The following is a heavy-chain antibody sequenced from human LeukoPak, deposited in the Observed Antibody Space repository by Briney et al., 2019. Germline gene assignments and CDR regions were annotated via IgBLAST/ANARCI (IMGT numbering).Heavy chain of an antibody. CDR2: ISSSSSYI. CDR3: ARSPGGSSGWYYFDY. CDR1: GFTFSSYG. Sequence: GGSLRLSCAASGFTFSSYGMHWVRQAPGKGLEWVSSISSSSSYIYYADSVKGRFTISRDNAKNSLYLQMNSLRAEDTAVYYCARSPGGSSGWYYFDYWGQGTLVTVSS. J-gene: IGHJ4*02. D-gene: IGHD6-19*01. V-gene: IGHV3-21*01.